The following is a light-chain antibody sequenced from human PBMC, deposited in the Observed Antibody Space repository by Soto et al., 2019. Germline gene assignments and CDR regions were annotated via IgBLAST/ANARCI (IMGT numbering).Light chain of an antibody. J-gene: IGKJ1*01. Sequence: DIQMTQSPSSLSASVGDRVIITCRASQGIRNDLAWYQQKPGKAPRRLIYDASKLQDGVPSRFSGSGSGTDFTLTISSLQPDDFATYYCQHYSTVWAFGQGTKVDIK. CDR2: DAS. V-gene: IGKV1-17*01. CDR3: QHYSTVWA. CDR1: QGIRND.